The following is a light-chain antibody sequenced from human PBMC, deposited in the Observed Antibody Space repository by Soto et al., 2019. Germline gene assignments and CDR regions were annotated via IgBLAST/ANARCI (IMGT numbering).Light chain of an antibody. CDR2: DAS. CDR1: QSMSGW. Sequence: DIQMTQSPSTLSASVGDRVTITCRAGQSMSGWLAWYQQKPGKAPKLLIYDASNLESGVPSRFGGSGSGTEFTLTISSLQPEDFATYYCLQHNSYPPTFGQGTRLEIK. J-gene: IGKJ5*01. CDR3: LQHNSYPPT. V-gene: IGKV1-5*01.